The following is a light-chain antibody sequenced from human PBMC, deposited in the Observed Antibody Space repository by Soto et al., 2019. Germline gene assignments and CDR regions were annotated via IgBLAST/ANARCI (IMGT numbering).Light chain of an antibody. CDR3: QQYNNWPPYT. V-gene: IGKV3-15*01. J-gene: IGKJ2*01. CDR1: QSVDSN. CDR2: GAS. Sequence: EVVMTQSPATLSVSPGERATLSCRASQSVDSNLAWYQQKPGQAPRLLIHGASTRATGIPARVSGSGSGTEFTFTISSLQSEDFAVYYCQQYNNWPPYTFGQGTKLEIK.